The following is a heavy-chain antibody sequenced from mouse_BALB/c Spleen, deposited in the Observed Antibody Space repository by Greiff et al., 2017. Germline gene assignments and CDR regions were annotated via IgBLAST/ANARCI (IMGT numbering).Heavy chain of an antibody. Sequence: EVQLVESGGGLVQPGGSLKLSCAASGFTFSSYTMSWVRQTPEQRLEWVAYISNGGGSTYYPDTVKGRFTISRDNAKNTLYLQMSSLKSEDTAMYYCARHYGNYGDWYFDVWGAGTTVTVSS. D-gene: IGHD2-1*01. CDR1: GFTFSSYT. CDR2: ISNGGGST. CDR3: ARHYGNYGDWYFDV. V-gene: IGHV5-12-2*01. J-gene: IGHJ1*01.